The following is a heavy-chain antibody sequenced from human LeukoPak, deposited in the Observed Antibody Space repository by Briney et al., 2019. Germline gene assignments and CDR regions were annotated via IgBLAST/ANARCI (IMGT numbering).Heavy chain of an antibody. CDR3: AKGSWEWEVLDAFDI. J-gene: IGHJ3*02. D-gene: IGHD1-26*01. V-gene: IGHV3-23*01. CDR1: GLTFSNYG. Sequence: GGSLRLSCAACGLTFSNYGLNWVRQAPGKGLEWVSGISGSGARRDYADSVKGRFTISRDNAKNTLYLQMNSLRAEDTAVYYCAKGSWEWEVLDAFDIWGQGTMVTVSS. CDR2: ISGSGARR.